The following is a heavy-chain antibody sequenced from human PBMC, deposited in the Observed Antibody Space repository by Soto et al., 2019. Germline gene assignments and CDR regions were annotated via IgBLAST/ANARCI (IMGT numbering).Heavy chain of an antibody. CDR3: ARGCSSASCYYY. CDR1: GFMFSSYT. V-gene: IGHV3-21*01. D-gene: IGHD2-2*01. Sequence: GGSLRLSCTASGFMFSSYTMNWVRQAPGKGLEWVSSVSFRGDIYYADSLEGRFTISRDDAKNSLYLQMNSLRAEDTAVYYCARGCSSASCYYYWGQGTLVTVSS. CDR2: VSFRGDI. J-gene: IGHJ4*02.